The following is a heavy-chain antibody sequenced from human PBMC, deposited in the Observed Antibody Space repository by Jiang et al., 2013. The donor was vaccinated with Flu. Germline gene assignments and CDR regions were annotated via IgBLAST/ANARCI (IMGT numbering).Heavy chain of an antibody. V-gene: IGHV2-70*01. CDR1: GGSFSGYY. J-gene: IGHJ6*02. CDR2: IDWDDDK. Sequence: LLKPSETLSLTCAVYGGSFSGYYWSWIRQPPGKALEWLALIDWDDDKYYSTSLKTRLTISKDTSKNQVVLTMTNMDPVDTATYYCAQGIPNGMDVWGQGTTVTVSS. D-gene: IGHD5-18*01. CDR3: AQGIPNGMDV.